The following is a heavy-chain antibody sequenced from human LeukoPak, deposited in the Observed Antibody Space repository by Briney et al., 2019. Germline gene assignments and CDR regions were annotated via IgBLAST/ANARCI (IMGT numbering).Heavy chain of an antibody. V-gene: IGHV3-23*01. D-gene: IGHD6-13*01. CDR3: ATADSSSGYYFDY. CDR1: GFTFSSSA. J-gene: IGHJ4*02. CDR2: ITSSGGDT. Sequence: QTGGSLRLSCAASGFTFSSSAMTWVRQAPGKGLEWVSSITSSGGDTYYADSVKGRFTISRDNSKNSLYLQMNSLRAEDTAVYYCATADSSSGYYFDYWGQGTLVTVSS.